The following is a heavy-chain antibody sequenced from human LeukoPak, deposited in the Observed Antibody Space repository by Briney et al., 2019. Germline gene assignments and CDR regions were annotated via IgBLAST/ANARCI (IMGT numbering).Heavy chain of an antibody. CDR3: ARDKKVRRWLHRGWSFDY. V-gene: IGHV1-46*01. CDR2: INPSGGST. CDR1: GYTFTSYY. Sequence: ASVKVSCKASGYTFTSYYMHWVRQAPGQGLEWMGIINPSGGSTSYAQKFQGRVTMTRDTSTSTVYMELSSLRSEDTAVYYCARDKKVRRWLHRGWSFDYWGQGTLVTVSS. D-gene: IGHD5-24*01. J-gene: IGHJ4*02.